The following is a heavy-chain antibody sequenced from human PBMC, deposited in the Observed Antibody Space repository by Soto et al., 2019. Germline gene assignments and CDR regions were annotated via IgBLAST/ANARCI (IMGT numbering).Heavy chain of an antibody. J-gene: IGHJ4*02. CDR1: GFSFSSYW. Sequence: GGSLRLSCAASGFSFSSYWLNWLRQAPGKGLEWVANIKHDGSEKYYVDSVKGRFTISRDNAKNSLYLQMNSLRAEDTAVYYCARGNYFGSGTAAFDCWGQGTLVTVSS. D-gene: IGHD3-10*01. CDR3: ARGNYFGSGTAAFDC. V-gene: IGHV3-7*01. CDR2: IKHDGSEK.